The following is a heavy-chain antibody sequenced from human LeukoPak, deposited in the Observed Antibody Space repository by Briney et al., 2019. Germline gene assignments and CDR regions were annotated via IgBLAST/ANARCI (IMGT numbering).Heavy chain of an antibody. J-gene: IGHJ5*02. Sequence: ASVKVSFKASRCTFTNYYLHSVRQAPGQGLEWMGIINPSGGSTSYAQKFQGRVTMTRDTSTSTVYMELSRLRSEDTAVYYCATEATTSSMVREYGFFRSWGQGTLVTVSS. CDR1: RCTFTNYY. CDR2: INPSGGST. V-gene: IGHV1-46*01. CDR3: ATEATTSSMVREYGFFRS. D-gene: IGHD3-10*01.